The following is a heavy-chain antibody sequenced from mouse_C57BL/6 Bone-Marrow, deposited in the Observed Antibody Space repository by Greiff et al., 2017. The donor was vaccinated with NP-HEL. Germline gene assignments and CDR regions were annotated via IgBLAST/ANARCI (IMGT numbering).Heavy chain of an antibody. D-gene: IGHD2-3*01. CDR2: INPSNGGT. J-gene: IGHJ3*01. Sequence: QVQLQQPGTELVKPGASVKLSCKASGYTFTSYWMHWVKQRPGQGLAWIGNINPSNGGTNYNEKFKSKATLTVDKSSSTAYMQLSSLTSEDSAVYYCAREGFDGYCPFAYWGQGTLVTVSA. CDR1: GYTFTSYW. CDR3: AREGFDGYCPFAY. V-gene: IGHV1-53*01.